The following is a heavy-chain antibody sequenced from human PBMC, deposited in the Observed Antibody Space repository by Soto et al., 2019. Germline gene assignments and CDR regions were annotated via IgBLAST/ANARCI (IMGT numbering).Heavy chain of an antibody. D-gene: IGHD2-2*01. J-gene: IGHJ4*02. Sequence: QVQLQQWGAGLLKPSETLSLTCAVYGGSFSGYYWSWIRQPPGKGLEWIGEINHSGSTNYNPSLKSRVTISVDTSKNQFFLKLSSVTAADTAVYYCASLIDCSSTSCYYDYWGQGTLVTVSS. CDR3: ASLIDCSSTSCYYDY. V-gene: IGHV4-34*01. CDR1: GGSFSGYY. CDR2: INHSGST.